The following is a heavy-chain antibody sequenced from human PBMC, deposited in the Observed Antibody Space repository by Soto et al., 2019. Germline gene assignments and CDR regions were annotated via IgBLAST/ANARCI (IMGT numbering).Heavy chain of an antibody. CDR1: GGTFSSYA. Sequence: QVQLVQSGAEVTKPGSSVKVSCKASGGTFSSYAISWVRQAPGQGLEWMGGIIPIFGTANYAQKFQGRVTIPADDATSTAYMGLSSLRSEDTAVYYCARWEDDDTYDFWSGSGFDYWSQGTLVTVSS. CDR3: ARWEDDDTYDFWSGSGFDY. D-gene: IGHD3-3*01. V-gene: IGHV1-69*01. J-gene: IGHJ4*02. CDR2: IIPIFGTA.